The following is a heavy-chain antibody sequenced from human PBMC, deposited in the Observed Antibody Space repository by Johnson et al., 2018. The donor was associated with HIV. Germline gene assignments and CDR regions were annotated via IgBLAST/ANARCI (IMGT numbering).Heavy chain of an antibody. CDR2: ISYDGSNK. CDR1: GFTFSSYA. Sequence: QVQLVESGGGVVQPGRSLRLSCAASGFTFSSYAMHWVRQAPGKGLEWVAVISYDGSNKYYADSVKGRFTISRDHSKNTLYLQMNNLRAEDTAVYFCARDREYGLAWGGAFDIWGQGTRVTVSS. V-gene: IGHV3-30*14. J-gene: IGHJ3*02. CDR3: ARDREYGLAWGGAFDI. D-gene: IGHD7-27*01.